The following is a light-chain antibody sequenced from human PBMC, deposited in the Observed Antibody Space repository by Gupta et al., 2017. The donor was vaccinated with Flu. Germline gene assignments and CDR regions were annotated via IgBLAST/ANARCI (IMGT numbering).Light chain of an antibody. CDR2: GTS. CDR3: QQYNNWPPLVT. J-gene: IGKJ3*01. V-gene: IGKV3-15*01. CDR1: QSVRDNN. Sequence: LSVSPGERVTLSCRASQSVRDNNLAWYQQKPGQAPRLLISGTSTRATGIPVRFSGSGSGTEFTLTISSLQSEDFAVYYCQQYNNWPPLVTFGPGTRVDIK.